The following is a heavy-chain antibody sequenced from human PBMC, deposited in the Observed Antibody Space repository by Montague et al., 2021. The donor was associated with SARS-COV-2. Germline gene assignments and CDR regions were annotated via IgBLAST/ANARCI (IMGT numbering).Heavy chain of an antibody. CDR3: ATSSYDFWSGYTQGDNWFDP. CDR2: IYHSGST. Sequence: SETLSLTCAVSGGSISSSNWWSWVRQPPGRGLEWIGEIYHSGSTNYNPSLKSRVTISVDKSKNQFSLKLSSVTAADTAVYYCATSSYDFWSGYTQGDNWFDPWGQGTLVTFSS. V-gene: IGHV4-4*02. J-gene: IGHJ5*02. D-gene: IGHD3-3*01. CDR1: GGSISSSNW.